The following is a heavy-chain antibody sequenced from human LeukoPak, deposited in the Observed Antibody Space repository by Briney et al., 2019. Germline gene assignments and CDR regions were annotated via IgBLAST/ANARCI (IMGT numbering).Heavy chain of an antibody. Sequence: GRSLRLSCAASGFTFSSYGMRWVRQAPGKGLEWVAVIWYDGSNIYNADSVKGRFTISRDNSKNTLYLQMNSLRAEDTAVYYCARDSTPLWFGENWFDPWGQGTLVTVSS. V-gene: IGHV3-33*01. CDR3: ARDSTPLWFGENWFDP. J-gene: IGHJ5*02. D-gene: IGHD3-10*01. CDR2: IWYDGSNI. CDR1: GFTFSSYG.